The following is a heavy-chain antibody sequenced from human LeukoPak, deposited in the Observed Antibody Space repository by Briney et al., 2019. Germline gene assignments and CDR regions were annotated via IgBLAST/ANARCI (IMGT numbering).Heavy chain of an antibody. Sequence: GGSLRLSCAASGFTVSSKYMSWVRQAPGKGLEWVSVMYSGGSTYYADSVKGRFTISRDNSKNTLYLQMNNLRVEDTAVYYCARAGMYYYDSSGYYLTYWGQGTLVTVSS. CDR1: GFTVSSKY. D-gene: IGHD3-22*01. V-gene: IGHV3-66*01. CDR2: MYSGGST. J-gene: IGHJ4*02. CDR3: ARAGMYYYDSSGYYLTY.